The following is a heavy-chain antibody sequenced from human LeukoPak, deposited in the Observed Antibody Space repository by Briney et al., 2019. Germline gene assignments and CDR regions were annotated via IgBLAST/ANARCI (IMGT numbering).Heavy chain of an antibody. CDR3: ARQRGYGSGSYRYYFDY. CDR2: INHSGST. Sequence: PSETLSLTCAVYGGSFSGYYWSWIRQPPAKGLEWIGEINHSGSTDYNPSLKSRVTISVDTSKNQFSLKLSSVTAADTAVYYCARQRGYGSGSYRYYFDYWGQGTLVTVSS. CDR1: GGSFSGYY. D-gene: IGHD3-10*01. J-gene: IGHJ4*02. V-gene: IGHV4-34*01.